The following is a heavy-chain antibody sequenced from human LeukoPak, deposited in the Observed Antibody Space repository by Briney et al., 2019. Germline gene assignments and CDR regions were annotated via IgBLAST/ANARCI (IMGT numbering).Heavy chain of an antibody. J-gene: IGHJ4*02. Sequence: ASVKVSCKASGYTFTNLGISWVRQAPGQGLEWMGWISAYNGNTNYAQKLQGRVTMTTDTSTSTAYMELRSLRSDDTAVCYCARVLSATTFDYWGQGTLVTVSS. CDR1: GYTFTNLG. CDR3: ARVLSATTFDY. CDR2: ISAYNGNT. D-gene: IGHD1-26*01. V-gene: IGHV1-18*01.